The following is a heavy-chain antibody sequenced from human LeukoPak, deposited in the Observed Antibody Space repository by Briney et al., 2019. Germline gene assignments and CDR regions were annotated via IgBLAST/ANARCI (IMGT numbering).Heavy chain of an antibody. CDR2: IKQDGSEK. J-gene: IGHJ4*02. D-gene: IGHD2-15*01. CDR1: GFTFSSYW. CDR3: ARATKYCSGGSCYSLEDY. Sequence: GGSLRLSCAASGFTFSSYWMSWVRQAPGKGLERVANIKQDGSEKYYVDSVKGRFTISRDNAKNSLYLQMNSLRAEDTAVYYCARATKYCSGGSCYSLEDYWGQGTLVTVSS. V-gene: IGHV3-7*01.